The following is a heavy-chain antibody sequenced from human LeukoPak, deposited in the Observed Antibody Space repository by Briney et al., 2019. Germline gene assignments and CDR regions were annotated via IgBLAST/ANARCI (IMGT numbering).Heavy chain of an antibody. CDR3: ASGDYDILTGYPSYYFDY. CDR2: IYYSGST. Sequence: SETLSLTCTVSGGSISSYYWSWIRQPPGKGLEWIGYIYYSGSTNYNPSLKSRVTISVDTSKNQFSLKLSSVTAADTAVYYCASGDYDILTGYPSYYFDYWGQGTLVTVSS. V-gene: IGHV4-59*01. J-gene: IGHJ4*02. CDR1: GGSISSYY. D-gene: IGHD3-9*01.